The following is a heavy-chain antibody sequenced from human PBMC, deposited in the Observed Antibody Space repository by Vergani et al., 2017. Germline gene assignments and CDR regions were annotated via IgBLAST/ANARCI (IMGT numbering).Heavy chain of an antibody. CDR1: GFTFSTFN. Sequence: LESGGGLVQPGGSIRLSCFGSGFTFSTFNMHWVRQIPGKGLEYISGISSDGKSTNYAKSVKGRFIVTRDNSKNSLHLQMGNLRVEDTGIYYCSKDGQETAPWERGYFHVLDVWGQGTTVSVSS. D-gene: IGHD1-26*01. V-gene: IGHV3-64*01. J-gene: IGHJ6*02. CDR2: ISSDGKST. CDR3: SKDGQETAPWERGYFHVLDV.